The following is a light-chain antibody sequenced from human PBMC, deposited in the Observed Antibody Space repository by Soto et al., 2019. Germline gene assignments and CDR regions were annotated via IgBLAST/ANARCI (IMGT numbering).Light chain of an antibody. CDR2: DAS. CDR1: QSVSSY. J-gene: IGKJ1*01. Sequence: EIVLTQSPGTLSLSPMERAILSCRASQSVSSYLAWYQQKPGQAPRLLIYDASNRATGIPARFSGSGSGTDFTLTISRLEPEDFAVYYCQQYGSSPETFGQGTKV. V-gene: IGKV3-20*01. CDR3: QQYGSSPET.